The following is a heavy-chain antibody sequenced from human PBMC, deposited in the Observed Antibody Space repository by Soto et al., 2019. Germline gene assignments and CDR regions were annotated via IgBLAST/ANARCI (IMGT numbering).Heavy chain of an antibody. V-gene: IGHV5-51*01. D-gene: IGHD6-19*01. CDR3: ARPREAGKYYYGVDV. Sequence: GESLKISCKGSGYSFTSYWIGWVRQMPGKGLEWKGIIYPGDSDTRYSPSFQGQVTISAYKSISTAFLQWSSLNASDTAMYYCARPREAGKYYYGVDVWGQGTTVTVSS. J-gene: IGHJ6*02. CDR1: GYSFTSYW. CDR2: IYPGDSDT.